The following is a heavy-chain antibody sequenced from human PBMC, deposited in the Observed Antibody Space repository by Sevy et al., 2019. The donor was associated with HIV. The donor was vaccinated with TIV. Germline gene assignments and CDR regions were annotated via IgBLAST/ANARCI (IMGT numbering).Heavy chain of an antibody. CDR3: ARDSVTVSGIVLYALDI. CDR2: ISDDGRST. D-gene: IGHD3-3*01. J-gene: IGHJ3*02. V-gene: IGHV3-74*01. Sequence: GGSLRLSCGASGFTFGSYWMHWVRQVPGKGLEWVSRISDDGRSTTYADSVRGRFTITRDNAKKRLYLQMNGLRADDTAVYYCARDSVTVSGIVLYALDIWGQGTMVTVSS. CDR1: GFTFGSYW.